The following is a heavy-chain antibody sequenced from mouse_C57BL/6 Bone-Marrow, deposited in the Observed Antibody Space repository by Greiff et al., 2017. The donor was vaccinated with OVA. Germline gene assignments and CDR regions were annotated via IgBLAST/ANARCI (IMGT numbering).Heavy chain of an antibody. CDR1: GYTFTSYW. Sequence: QVQLKQPGAELVKPGASVKLSCKASGYTFTSYWMHWVKQRPGQGLEWIGMIHPNSGSTNYNEKFKSKATLTVDKSSSTAYMQLSSLTSEDSAVYYCARNGYYGGGAMDYWGQGTTLTVSS. V-gene: IGHV1-64*01. D-gene: IGHD2-3*01. CDR3: ARNGYYGGGAMDY. J-gene: IGHJ2*01. CDR2: IHPNSGST.